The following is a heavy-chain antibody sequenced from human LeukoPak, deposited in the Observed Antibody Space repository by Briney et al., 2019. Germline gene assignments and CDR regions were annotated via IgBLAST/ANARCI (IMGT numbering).Heavy chain of an antibody. V-gene: IGHV3-30*04. CDR3: AREPEMRRGFDY. J-gene: IGHJ4*02. CDR2: ISYDGSKK. CDR1: GFSLSSYA. Sequence: GGSLRLSCAASGFSLSSYAIHWVRQAPGKGLEWVAIISYDGSKKYYADSVKGRFTISRDNSKNTLYLQMNSLRTEDTAVYYCAREPEMRRGFDYWGQGTLVTVSS. D-gene: IGHD5-24*01.